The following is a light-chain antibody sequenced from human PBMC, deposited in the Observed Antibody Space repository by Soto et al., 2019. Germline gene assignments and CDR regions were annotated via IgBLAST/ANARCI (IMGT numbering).Light chain of an antibody. CDR1: QSLSSTS. CDR3: QQYDSTPWT. J-gene: IGKJ1*01. V-gene: IGKV3-20*01. Sequence: EIVLTQSPGTLSLSPGERAALSCRASQSLSSTSLAWYQQKPGHGPRLLIYGASRRATGIPDRLSASESGTNFTITISNPEPEDFEVYFCQQYDSTPWTFGQGTRVESK. CDR2: GAS.